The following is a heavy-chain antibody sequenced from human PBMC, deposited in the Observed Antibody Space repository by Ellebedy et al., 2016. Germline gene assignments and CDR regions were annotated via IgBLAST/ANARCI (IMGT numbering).Heavy chain of an antibody. CDR2: INPSGGST. J-gene: IGHJ4*02. D-gene: IGHD1-14*01. CDR1: GYTFTNYF. V-gene: IGHV1-46*03. CDR3: ATTGRY. Sequence: ASVKVSCKASGYTFTNYFIHWVRQAPEQGLEWMGIINPSGGSTSYAQKFQDRVTMTRDTSTSTVYMEVSSLRSEDTAVYYCATTGRYWGQGTLVTVSS.